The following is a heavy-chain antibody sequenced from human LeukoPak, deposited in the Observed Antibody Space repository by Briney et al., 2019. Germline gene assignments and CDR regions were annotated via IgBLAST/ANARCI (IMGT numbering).Heavy chain of an antibody. CDR2: IYYSGST. CDR3: ARLPAPYCSSTSCKAY. V-gene: IGHV4-39*01. J-gene: IGHJ4*02. CDR1: GGSISSSSYH. D-gene: IGHD2-2*01. Sequence: PSETLSLTCTVSGGSISSSSYHWGWIRQPPGKGLEWIGSIYYSGSTYYNPSLKSRVTISVDTSKNQFSLKLSSVTAADTAVYYCARLPAPYCSSTSCKAYWGQGTLVTVSS.